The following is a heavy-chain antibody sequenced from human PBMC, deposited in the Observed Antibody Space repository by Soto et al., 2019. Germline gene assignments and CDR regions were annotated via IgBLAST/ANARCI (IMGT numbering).Heavy chain of an antibody. CDR1: GFTFSSYG. V-gene: IGHV3-30*18. CDR2: ISYDGSNK. Sequence: GGSLRLSCAASGFTFSSYGMHWVRQAPGKGLEWVAVISYDGSNKYYADSVKGRFTISRDNSKNTLYLQMNSLRAEDTAVYYCAKDITSSSSTNFDYWGQGTLVTVSS. D-gene: IGHD6-13*01. J-gene: IGHJ4*02. CDR3: AKDITSSSSTNFDY.